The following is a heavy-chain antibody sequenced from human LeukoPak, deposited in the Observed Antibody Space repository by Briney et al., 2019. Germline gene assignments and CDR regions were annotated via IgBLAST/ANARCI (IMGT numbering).Heavy chain of an antibody. CDR2: ISSSSSYI. CDR3: ARERVVGATRIDY. J-gene: IGHJ4*02. CDR1: GFTFSSYS. Sequence: GGSLRLSCAASGFTFSSYSMNWVRQAPGKGLEWVSSISSSSSYIYYADSVKGRFTISRDNAKNSLFLQMSTLRAEDTAVYYCARERVVGATRIDYWGQGTLATVSS. V-gene: IGHV3-21*04. D-gene: IGHD1-26*01.